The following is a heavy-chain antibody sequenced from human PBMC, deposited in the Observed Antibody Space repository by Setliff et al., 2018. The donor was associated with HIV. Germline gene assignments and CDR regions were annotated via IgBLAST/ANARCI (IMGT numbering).Heavy chain of an antibody. CDR3: ARETDVSTSWFGGYYFDF. CDR2: IYYSGST. V-gene: IGHV4-39*07. J-gene: IGHJ4*02. Sequence: SETLSLTCTVSGGSISNSRYYWSRIRQPPGKGLEWIGSIYYSGSTYYNPSLKSRVTISVDTSKNQFSLKLSSVTAADTAVYYCARETDVSTSWFGGYYFDFWGQGTVVTVSS. D-gene: IGHD3-3*01. CDR1: GGSISNSRYY.